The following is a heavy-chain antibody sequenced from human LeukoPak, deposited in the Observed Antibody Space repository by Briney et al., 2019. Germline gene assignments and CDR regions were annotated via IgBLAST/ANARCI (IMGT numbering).Heavy chain of an antibody. Sequence: GGSLRLSCAASGFTFSVFWLSWVRQAPGKGLEWVANINKDGSEKYYAESVRGGFSISRENAKESLSLQMNSLRADDTAVYYCARFCIDCYYAMDVWGQGTTVTVSS. CDR2: INKDGSEK. V-gene: IGHV3-7*04. D-gene: IGHD2-15*01. CDR1: GFTFSVFW. CDR3: ARFCIDCYYAMDV. J-gene: IGHJ6*01.